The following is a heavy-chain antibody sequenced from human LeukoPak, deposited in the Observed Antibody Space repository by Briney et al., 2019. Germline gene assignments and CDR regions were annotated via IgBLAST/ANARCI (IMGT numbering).Heavy chain of an antibody. CDR1: GFTFDDYA. D-gene: IGHD1-26*01. V-gene: IGHV3-9*01. J-gene: IGHJ4*02. CDR2: ISWNSGSI. CDR3: AKDRSYSGNYLDY. Sequence: GGSLRLSCAASGFTFDDYAMHWVRQAPGKGLEWFSSISWNSGSIGYADSVKGRFTISRDNGKNSLYLQMNSLRGEDTALYYCAKDRSYSGNYLDYWGQGTLVTVSS.